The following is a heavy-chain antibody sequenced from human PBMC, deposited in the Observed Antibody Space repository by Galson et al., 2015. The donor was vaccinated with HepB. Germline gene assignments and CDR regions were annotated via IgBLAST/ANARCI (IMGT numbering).Heavy chain of an antibody. CDR2: LSYDGREI. CDR1: GFTVSGNY. Sequence: SLRLSCAASGFTVSGNYMSWVRQAPGKGLEWVSMLSYDGREIRYIDSVKGRFTISRDNSQNTLYLQMNSLRAEDTAVYYCARGGKCTDGHCYLIDYWGQGTLVTVSS. D-gene: IGHD2-15*01. J-gene: IGHJ4*02. CDR3: ARGGKCTDGHCYLIDY. V-gene: IGHV3-30*03.